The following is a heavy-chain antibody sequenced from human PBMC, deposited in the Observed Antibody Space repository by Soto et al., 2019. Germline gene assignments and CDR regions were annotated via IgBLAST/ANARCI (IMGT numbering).Heavy chain of an antibody. Sequence: ASVKVSCKASGYTFTSYGISWVRQAPGQGLEWMGWISAYNGNTNYAQKVQGRVTMTTDTSTSTAYMELRSLRSEDTAVYYCARNILGGTTDYWGPGTLVTVSS. CDR1: GYTFTSYG. CDR3: ARNILGGTTDY. D-gene: IGHD1-7*01. V-gene: IGHV1-18*01. J-gene: IGHJ4*02. CDR2: ISAYNGNT.